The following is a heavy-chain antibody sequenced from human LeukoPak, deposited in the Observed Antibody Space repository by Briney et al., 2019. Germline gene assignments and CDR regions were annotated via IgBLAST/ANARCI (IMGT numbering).Heavy chain of an antibody. CDR2: ISGSGGST. Sequence: GGSLRLSCAASGFTFSSYAMRWVRQAPGKGLEWVSAISGSGGSTYYADSVKGRFTISRDNSKNTLYLQMNSLRAEDTAVYYCAKDQDIVVVPAAQDWGQGTLVTVSS. V-gene: IGHV3-23*01. D-gene: IGHD2-2*01. CDR1: GFTFSSYA. J-gene: IGHJ4*02. CDR3: AKDQDIVVVPAAQD.